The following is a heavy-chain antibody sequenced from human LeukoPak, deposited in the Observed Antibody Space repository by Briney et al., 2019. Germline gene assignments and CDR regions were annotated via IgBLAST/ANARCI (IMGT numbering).Heavy chain of an antibody. V-gene: IGHV3-64*01. D-gene: IGHD2-2*01. CDR1: GFTFSSYA. J-gene: IGHJ4*02. CDR2: ISSNGGST. CDR3: AKAIPVVVPAATDY. Sequence: PGGSLRLSCAASGFTFSSYAMHWVRQAPGKGLEYVSAISSNGGSTYYANSVKGRFTISRDNSKNTLYLQMGSLRAEDMAVYYCAKAIPVVVPAATDYWGQGTLVTVSS.